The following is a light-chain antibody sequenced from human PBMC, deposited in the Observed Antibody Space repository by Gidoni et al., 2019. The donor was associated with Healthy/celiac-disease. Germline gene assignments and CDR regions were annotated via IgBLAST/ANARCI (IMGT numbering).Light chain of an antibody. Sequence: SYELTQPPSVSVSPGQTASITCSGDKLGDKYACWYQQKTGQSPVLVIYQDSKRPSGIPERFSGSNSGNTATLTISGTQAMDEADYYCQAWDSSLAVFGGGTKLTVL. CDR3: QAWDSSLAV. CDR2: QDS. J-gene: IGLJ2*01. V-gene: IGLV3-1*01. CDR1: KLGDKY.